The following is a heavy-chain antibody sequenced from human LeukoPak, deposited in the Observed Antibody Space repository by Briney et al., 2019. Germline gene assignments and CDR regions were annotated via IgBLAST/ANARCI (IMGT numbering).Heavy chain of an antibody. D-gene: IGHD2-21*02. CDR3: ARAEGGVAYCGGDCYDN. V-gene: IGHV1-18*01. CDR2: ISAYNGNT. J-gene: IGHJ4*02. Sequence: ASVKVSCKASGYTFTSYGISWVRQAPGQGLEWMGWISAYNGNTNYAQKLQGRVTMTTDTSTSTAYMELRSLRSDDTAVYYCARAEGGVAYCGGDCYDNWGQGTLVTVSS. CDR1: GYTFTSYG.